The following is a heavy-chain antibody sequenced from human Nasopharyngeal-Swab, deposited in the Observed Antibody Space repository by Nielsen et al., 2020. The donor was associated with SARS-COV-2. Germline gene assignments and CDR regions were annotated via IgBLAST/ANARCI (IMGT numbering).Heavy chain of an antibody. CDR2: INHSGST. CDR1: GGSFSGYY. J-gene: IGHJ4*02. CDR3: AGLGGTMTRYY. V-gene: IGHV4-34*01. Sequence: SETLSLTCAVYGGSFSGYYWSWIRQPPGKGLEWIGEINHSGSTNYNPSLKSRVTISVDKSKNQFSLKLSSVTAADTAVYYCAGLGGTMTRYYWGQGTLVTVSS. D-gene: IGHD3-22*01.